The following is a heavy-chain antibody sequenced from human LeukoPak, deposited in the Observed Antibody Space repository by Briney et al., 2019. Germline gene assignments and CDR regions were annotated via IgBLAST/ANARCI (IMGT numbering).Heavy chain of an antibody. CDR2: INPSGGST. J-gene: IGHJ4*02. V-gene: IGHV1-46*01. Sequence: ASVKVSCKASGYTFTSYYMHWVRQAPGQGLEWMGIINPSGGSTSYAQKFQGRVTMTRDTSTSTVYMELSSLRSEDTAVYYCARGPPYYYDSSGYYYFDYWGQGTLSPSPQ. CDR1: GYTFTSYY. D-gene: IGHD3-22*01. CDR3: ARGPPYYYDSSGYYYFDY.